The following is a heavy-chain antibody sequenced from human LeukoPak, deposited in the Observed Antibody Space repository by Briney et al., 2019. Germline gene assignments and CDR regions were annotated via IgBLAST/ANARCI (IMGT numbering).Heavy chain of an antibody. CDR2: IKQEGTEK. CDR1: GFTFSGYW. V-gene: IGHV3-7*01. CDR3: AYHSGWYTAVFDS. D-gene: IGHD6-19*01. J-gene: IGHJ4*02. Sequence: GGSLRLSCEASGFTFSGYWMSWVRQAPGGGLEWVANIKQEGTEKNYVDSVKGRFTISRDNAKNSLYLQMNSLRAEDTAVYYCAYHSGWYTAVFDSWGQGTLVTVSS.